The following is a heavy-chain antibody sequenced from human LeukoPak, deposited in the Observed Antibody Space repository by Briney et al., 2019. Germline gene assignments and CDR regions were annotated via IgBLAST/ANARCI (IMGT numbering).Heavy chain of an antibody. D-gene: IGHD1-26*01. CDR1: GFTFSSYA. CDR3: ADAIVGASPGY. V-gene: IGHV3-23*01. Sequence: GGSLRLSCAASGFTFSSYAMSWVRQAPGKGLEWVSAISGSGGSTYYADSVKGRFTISRDNSKNTLYLQMNSLRAVDTAVYYCADAIVGASPGYWGQGTLVTVSS. J-gene: IGHJ4*02. CDR2: ISGSGGST.